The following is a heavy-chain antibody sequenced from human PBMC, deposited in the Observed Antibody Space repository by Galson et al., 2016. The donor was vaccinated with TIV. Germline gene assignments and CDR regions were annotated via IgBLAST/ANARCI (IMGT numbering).Heavy chain of an antibody. CDR1: GYSLTELS. Sequence: SVKVSCKVSGYSLTELSMHWVRQAPGKGLEWMGGFDPEDGEITYAQKFQGRLTMTEDTSTDTAYMELSSLRSEDTALFYCATDLGNDSSGYCLVRGYWGQGSLVTVSS. CDR3: ATDLGNDSSGYCLVRGY. V-gene: IGHV1-24*01. J-gene: IGHJ4*02. D-gene: IGHD3-22*01. CDR2: FDPEDGEI.